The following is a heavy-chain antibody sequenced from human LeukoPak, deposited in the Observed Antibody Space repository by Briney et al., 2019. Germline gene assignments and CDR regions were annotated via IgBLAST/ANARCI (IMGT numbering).Heavy chain of an antibody. J-gene: IGHJ4*02. V-gene: IGHV3-69-1*01. CDR2: ISSSSTI. CDR3: AISNSK. CDR1: GFTFSTYN. D-gene: IGHD2/OR15-2a*01. Sequence: GGSLRLSCAASGFTFSTYNMNWVRQAPGRGLEWISFISSSSTIYYADSVKGRFTISRDNAKNSLYLQMNSLRDEDTAVYHCAISNSKWGQGTLVIVSS.